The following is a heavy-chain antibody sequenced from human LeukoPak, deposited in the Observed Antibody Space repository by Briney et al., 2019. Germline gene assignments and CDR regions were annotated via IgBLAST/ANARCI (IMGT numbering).Heavy chain of an antibody. J-gene: IGHJ4*02. V-gene: IGHV1-69*02. Sequence: SVKVSCKASGGTFSSYTISWVRQAPGQGLEWMGRIIPILGIANYAQKFQGRVTITADKSTSTAYMELSSLRSEDTAVYYCAHIVGATTGSETDWGQGTLVTVSS. CDR2: IIPILGIA. D-gene: IGHD1-26*01. CDR3: AHIVGATTGSETD. CDR1: GGTFSSYT.